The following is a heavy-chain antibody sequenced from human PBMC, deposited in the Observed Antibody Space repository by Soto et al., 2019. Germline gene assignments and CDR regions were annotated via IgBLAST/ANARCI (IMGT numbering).Heavy chain of an antibody. CDR2: IHNSGST. V-gene: IGHV4-39*01. CDR3: ARLPTGFPNWFDP. Sequence: QLQLQESGPGLVKPSETLSLTCTVSGDSISSSSYSWGWIRQPPGKGLEWIGSIHNSGSTYYNPSLKSRATISEDTSKKQFSLKLTSVTAADTAVYYCARLPTGFPNWFDPWGQGTLVTVSS. CDR1: GDSISSSSYS. D-gene: IGHD3-10*01. J-gene: IGHJ5*02.